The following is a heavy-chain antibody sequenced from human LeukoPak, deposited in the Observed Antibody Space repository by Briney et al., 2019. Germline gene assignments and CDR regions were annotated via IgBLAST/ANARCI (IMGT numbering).Heavy chain of an antibody. CDR1: GYTFTGYY. V-gene: IGHV1-2*02. J-gene: IGHJ4*02. CDR2: INPNSGDT. CDR3: ARGILTDTAAVAIDY. D-gene: IGHD5-18*01. Sequence: SVTVSCKASGYTFTGYYMSWVRQAPGQGLEWMGWINPNSGDTNYAQKLQGRDTMTRDTSISTAYMELSRLRSDDTAIYYCARGILTDTAAVAIDYWGQATL.